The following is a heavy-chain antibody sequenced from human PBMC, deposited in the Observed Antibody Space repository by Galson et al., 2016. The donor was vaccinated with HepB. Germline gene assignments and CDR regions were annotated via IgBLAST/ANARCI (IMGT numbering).Heavy chain of an antibody. CDR2: ISGNGDST. CDR3: ARDPAMVA. D-gene: IGHD5-18*01. V-gene: IGHV3-23*01. J-gene: IGHJ5*02. CDR1: GFTFNNNA. Sequence: SLRLSCAASGFTFNNNAMSWVRQAPGKGLEWVSGISGNGDSTYYADSVKGRFTISRDNSRNTLYLQMNSLRVDDTAVYFCARDPAMVAWGQGALVTVSS.